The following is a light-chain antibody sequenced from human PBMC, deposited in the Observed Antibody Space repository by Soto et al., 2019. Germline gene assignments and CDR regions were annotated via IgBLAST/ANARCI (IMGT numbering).Light chain of an antibody. Sequence: DIVMTQSPDSLAVSLGERPTINCKSSQSVLYSSNNKNYLAWYQQKPGQPPKLLIYWASTRESGVPDRFTGSGSGTDFTLTISSLQAEDAAVYYCQQYYGSSSTFGQGTKLEIK. CDR2: WAS. CDR3: QQYYGSSST. J-gene: IGKJ2*01. V-gene: IGKV4-1*01. CDR1: QSVLYSSNNKNY.